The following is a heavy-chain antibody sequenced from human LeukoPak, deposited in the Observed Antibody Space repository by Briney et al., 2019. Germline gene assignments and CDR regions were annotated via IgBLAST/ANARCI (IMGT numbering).Heavy chain of an antibody. Sequence: SVKVSCKASGGTFSSYAISWVRQAPGQGLEWMGRNIPILGIANYAQKFQGRVTITADKSTSTAYMELSSLRSEDTAVYYCARDRSCSGGSCYSQQTYYYYGMDVWGQGTTVTVSS. V-gene: IGHV1-69*04. CDR1: GGTFSSYA. CDR3: ARDRSCSGGSCYSQQTYYYYGMDV. CDR2: NIPILGIA. J-gene: IGHJ6*02. D-gene: IGHD2-15*01.